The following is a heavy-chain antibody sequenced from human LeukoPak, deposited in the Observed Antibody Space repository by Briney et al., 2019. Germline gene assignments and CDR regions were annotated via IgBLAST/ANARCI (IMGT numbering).Heavy chain of an antibody. V-gene: IGHV3-30*02. Sequence: PGGSLRLSCAASGFTFSSYVMHWVRQAPGKGLERVAFIRYDGRNKYYADSVKGRFTISRDNSKTTLYLQMNYLRAEDTAVYYCAKEDSGSCPDYWGQGTLVTASS. CDR2: IRYDGRNK. D-gene: IGHD1-26*01. CDR1: GFTFSSYV. J-gene: IGHJ4*02. CDR3: AKEDSGSCPDY.